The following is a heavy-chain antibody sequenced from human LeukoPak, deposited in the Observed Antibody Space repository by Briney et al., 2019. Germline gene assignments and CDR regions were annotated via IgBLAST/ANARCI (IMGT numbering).Heavy chain of an antibody. CDR2: MNPNSGNI. V-gene: IGHV1-8*01. J-gene: IGHJ6*03. Sequence: ASVKVSCKASGYTFTSYDINWVRQATGQGLEWMGWMNPNSGNIGYAQRFQGRVTMTRNTSISTAYMELRSLRSDDTAVYYCARASNSHGSGSYYIPQYYYYYYMDVWGKGTTVTVSS. CDR1: GYTFTSYD. D-gene: IGHD3-10*01. CDR3: ARASNSHGSGSYYIPQYYYYYYMDV.